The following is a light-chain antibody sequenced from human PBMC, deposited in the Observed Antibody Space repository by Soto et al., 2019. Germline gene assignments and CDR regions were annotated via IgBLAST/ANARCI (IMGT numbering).Light chain of an antibody. CDR2: GAS. CDR3: QQYNNWLT. J-gene: IGKJ1*01. Sequence: IGFTQSPGTLAFSPGERATLSFRASQSVSSSLAWYQQKPGQAPRLLIYGASTRATGIPARFSGSGSGTEFTLTISSLQSEDFAVYYCQQYNNWLTFGQGTKVDIK. V-gene: IGKV3D-15*01. CDR1: QSVSSS.